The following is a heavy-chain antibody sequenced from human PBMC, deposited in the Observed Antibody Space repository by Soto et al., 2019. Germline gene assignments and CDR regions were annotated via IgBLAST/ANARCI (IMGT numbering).Heavy chain of an antibody. J-gene: IGHJ4*02. CDR1: GGSFSGCY. CDR3: ARTRSRMGPDY. Sequence: SETLSLTCAVYGGSFSGCYWSWIRQPPGKGLEWIGEINHSGSTNYNPSLKSRVTISVDTSKNQFSLKLSSVTAADTAVYYCARTRSRMGPDYWGQGTLVTGSS. V-gene: IGHV4-34*01. D-gene: IGHD1-26*01. CDR2: INHSGST.